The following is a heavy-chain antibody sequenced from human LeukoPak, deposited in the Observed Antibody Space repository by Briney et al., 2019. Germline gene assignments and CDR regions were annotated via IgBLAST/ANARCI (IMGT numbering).Heavy chain of an antibody. CDR3: VEEMLTTTSAFDY. CDR2: IDRNGRNT. V-gene: IGHV3-64D*09. CDR1: GFIFSSYA. Sequence: HTGGSLRLSCSASGFIFSSYAMHWVRQAPGKGLEYVSTIDRNGRNTYYADSVRGRFTISRDNSKNTLYLQMRSLRAEDTAVYYCVEEMLTTTSAFDYWGQGSLVTVSS. D-gene: IGHD4/OR15-4a*01. J-gene: IGHJ4*02.